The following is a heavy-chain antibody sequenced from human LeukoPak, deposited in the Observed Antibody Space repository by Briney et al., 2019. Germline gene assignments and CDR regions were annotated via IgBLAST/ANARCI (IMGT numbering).Heavy chain of an antibody. V-gene: IGHV4-34*01. J-gene: IGHJ5*02. CDR3: ARRRGIVVVPAATWFDP. Sequence: PSETLSLTCAVYGGSFSGYYWSWIRQPPGKGLEWIGEINHSGSTNYNPSLKSRVTISVDTSKNQFSLKLSSVTAADTAVYYCARRRGIVVVPAATWFDPWGQGTLVTVSS. CDR2: INHSGST. CDR1: GGSFSGYY. D-gene: IGHD2-2*01.